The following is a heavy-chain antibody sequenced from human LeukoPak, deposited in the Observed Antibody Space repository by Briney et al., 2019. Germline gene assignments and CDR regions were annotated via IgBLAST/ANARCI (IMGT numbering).Heavy chain of an antibody. CDR1: GFTFSSYA. D-gene: IGHD2-15*01. CDR2: ISGSDGST. CDR3: AKSWGYCLDY. V-gene: IGHV3-23*01. J-gene: IGHJ4*02. Sequence: GGSLRLSCVASGFTFSSYAMSWVRQAPGKGLEWISTISGSDGSTYFADSVKGRFTFSRDNSKNTLYLQMNSLRAEDTAVYYCAKSWGYCLDYWGQGTLVTVSS.